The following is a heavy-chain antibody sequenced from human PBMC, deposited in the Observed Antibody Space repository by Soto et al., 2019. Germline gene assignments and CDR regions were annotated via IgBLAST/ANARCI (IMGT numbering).Heavy chain of an antibody. CDR1: GFTFSSYG. Sequence: GGSLRLSCAASGFTFSSYGMHWVRQTPAKGLEWVAVISYDGYNKYYADSVKGRFTISRDNSKNTLYLQMNGLRAEDTAVYYCAKSYYYDSSGSIMDVWGQGTTVTVSS. CDR3: AKSYYYDSSGSIMDV. J-gene: IGHJ6*02. D-gene: IGHD3-22*01. V-gene: IGHV3-30*18. CDR2: ISYDGYNK.